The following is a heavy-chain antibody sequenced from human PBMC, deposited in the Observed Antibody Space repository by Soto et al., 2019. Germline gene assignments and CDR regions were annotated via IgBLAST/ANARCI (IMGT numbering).Heavy chain of an antibody. Sequence: SETLSLTCAVSGGSISSSNWWSWVRQPPGKGLEWIGEIYHSGSTNYNPSLKSRVTISVDKYKNQFSLKLSSVTAADTAVYYCARDFRPGYCSSTSCSYFDYWGQGTLVTVSS. V-gene: IGHV4-4*02. CDR3: ARDFRPGYCSSTSCSYFDY. D-gene: IGHD2-2*01. CDR1: GGSISSSNW. J-gene: IGHJ4*02. CDR2: IYHSGST.